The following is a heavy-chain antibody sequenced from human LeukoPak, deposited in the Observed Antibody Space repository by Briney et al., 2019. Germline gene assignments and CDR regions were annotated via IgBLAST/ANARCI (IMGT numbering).Heavy chain of an antibody. CDR1: GYTFTTYG. CDR3: ARYLIEEGYFDY. CDR2: ISAYNGNT. V-gene: IGHV1-18*01. J-gene: IGHJ4*02. Sequence: ASVKVSCKASGYTFTTYGITWVRQAPGQGLEWMGWISAYNGNTNYAQKFQGRVTMTTDTSTNTAYMELRSLRSDDTAVYYCARYLIEEGYFDYWGQGTLVTVSS. D-gene: IGHD3-9*01.